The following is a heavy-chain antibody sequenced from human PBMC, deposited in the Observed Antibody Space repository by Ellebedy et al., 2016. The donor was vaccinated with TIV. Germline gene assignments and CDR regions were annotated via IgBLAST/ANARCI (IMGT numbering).Heavy chain of an antibody. CDR1: GGSISSTSYY. CDR2: IYYRGST. Sequence: MPSETLSLTCTVSGGSISSTSYYCGWIRQPPGKGLEWIGTIYYRGSTYYDPSLKSRVTISVDTSKNQFSLKLSSVTAADTAVFYCVRGLYYYDSSGSGMYYFDYWGQGTLVTVSS. D-gene: IGHD3-22*01. V-gene: IGHV4-39*01. J-gene: IGHJ4*02. CDR3: VRGLYYYDSSGSGMYYFDY.